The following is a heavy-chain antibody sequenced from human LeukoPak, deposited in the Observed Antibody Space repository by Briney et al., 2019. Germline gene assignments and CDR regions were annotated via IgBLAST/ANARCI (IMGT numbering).Heavy chain of an antibody. D-gene: IGHD1-1*01. V-gene: IGHV1-2*02. CDR2: INPNSGDT. J-gene: IGHJ4*02. CDR3: VRDVHNWNDDY. Sequence: ASVKVSCKASGYTFTGYNVHWVRQAPGQGLEWLGWINPNSGDTLYPQKFQGRVTLTRDTSISTAYMDLNRLTPDDTAVYYCVRDVHNWNDDYWGQGTLVTVSS. CDR1: GYTFTGYN.